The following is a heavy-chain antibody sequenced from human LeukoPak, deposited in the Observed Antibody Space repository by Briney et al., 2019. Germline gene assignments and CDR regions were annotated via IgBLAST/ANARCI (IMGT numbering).Heavy chain of an antibody. CDR3: AKGTYRGDYLNDY. V-gene: IGHV3-23*01. J-gene: IGHJ4*02. Sequence: LPGGSLRLSCAASGFTFSSYAMSWVRQAPGKGLEWVSAISGGGGSTYYADSVKGRFTISRDNSKNTLYLQMNSLRAEDTAVYYCAKGTYRGDYLNDYWGQGTLVTDSS. D-gene: IGHD3-10*01. CDR2: ISGGGGST. CDR1: GFTFSSYA.